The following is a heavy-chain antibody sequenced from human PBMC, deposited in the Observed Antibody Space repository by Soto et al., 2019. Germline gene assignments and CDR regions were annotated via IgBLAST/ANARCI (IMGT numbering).Heavy chain of an antibody. CDR1: GGSISSSSYY. CDR3: ARFTIFGVVIEYYFDY. Sequence: SETLSLTCTFSGGSISSSSYYLGWIRQPPGKGLEWIGSIYYSGSTYYNPSLKSRVTISVDTSKNQFSLKLTSVTAADTAVYYCARFTIFGVVIEYYFDYWGQGTLVTVSS. J-gene: IGHJ4*02. V-gene: IGHV4-39*01. D-gene: IGHD3-3*01. CDR2: IYYSGST.